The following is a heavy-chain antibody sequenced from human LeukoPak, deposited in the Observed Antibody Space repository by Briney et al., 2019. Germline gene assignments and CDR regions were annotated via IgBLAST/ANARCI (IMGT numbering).Heavy chain of an antibody. Sequence: ASVKVSCKASGGTFSSYAISWVRQAPGQGLEWMGGIIPIFGTANYAQKFQGRVTITADESTSTAYMELSSLRSEDTAVYYCARDTYGGNLPGDYWGQGTLVTVSS. V-gene: IGHV1-69*13. CDR2: IIPIFGTA. CDR3: ARDTYGGNLPGDY. J-gene: IGHJ4*02. CDR1: GGTFSSYA. D-gene: IGHD4-23*01.